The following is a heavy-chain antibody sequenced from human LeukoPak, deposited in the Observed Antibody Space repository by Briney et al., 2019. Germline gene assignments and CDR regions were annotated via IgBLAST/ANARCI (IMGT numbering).Heavy chain of an antibody. CDR1: GGSISSNSYY. J-gene: IGHJ4*02. D-gene: IGHD3-10*01. CDR3: ARGKLLWFGELLIDY. V-gene: IGHV4-39*07. CDR2: INHSGST. Sequence: SETLSLTCTVSGGSISSNSYYWGWIRQPPGKGLEWIGEINHSGSTNYNPSLKSRVTISVDTSKNQFSLKLSSVTAADTAVYYCARGKLLWFGELLIDYWGQGTLVTVSS.